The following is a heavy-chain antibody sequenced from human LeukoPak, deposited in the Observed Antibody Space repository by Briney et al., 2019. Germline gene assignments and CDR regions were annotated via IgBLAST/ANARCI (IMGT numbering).Heavy chain of an antibody. J-gene: IGHJ4*02. CDR2: ISSRDGRT. V-gene: IGHV3-23*01. CDR1: GFTFSSYA. Sequence: PGGSLRLSCAASGFTFSSYAMSWVRQAPGRGLEWVSAISSRDGRTYYTDSVKGRFTISRDNSRDTLYLQMNSLRAEDTAVYYCSTSPSFGSSWYQFNYWGQGTLVTVSS. D-gene: IGHD6-13*01. CDR3: STSPSFGSSWYQFNY.